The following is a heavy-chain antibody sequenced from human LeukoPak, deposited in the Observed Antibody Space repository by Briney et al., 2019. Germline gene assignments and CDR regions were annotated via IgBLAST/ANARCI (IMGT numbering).Heavy chain of an antibody. D-gene: IGHD6-13*01. CDR2: ISGSGGST. J-gene: IGHJ4*02. CDR3: AKEGAAAGDIDY. CDR1: GFTFRSYS. V-gene: IGHV3-23*01. Sequence: GGSLRLSCAASGFTFRSYSMNWVRQAPGKGLEWVSHISGSGGSTYYADSVKGRFTISRGNSKNTLYLQMNSLRAEDTAVYYCAKEGAAAGDIDYWGQGTLVTVSS.